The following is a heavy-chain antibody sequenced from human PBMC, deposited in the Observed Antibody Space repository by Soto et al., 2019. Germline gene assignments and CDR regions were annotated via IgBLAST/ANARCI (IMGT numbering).Heavy chain of an antibody. Sequence: QVQLVESGGGVVQPGRSLRLSCAASGFTFSSYAMHWVRQAPGKGLEWVSFISYDGSNKYYADSVKGRFTISRDNSKNTLYLQMNSLRAEDTAVYYCARDRYMIVVVPGYWGQGTLVTVSS. CDR2: ISYDGSNK. J-gene: IGHJ4*02. CDR3: ARDRYMIVVVPGY. CDR1: GFTFSSYA. V-gene: IGHV3-30-3*01. D-gene: IGHD3-22*01.